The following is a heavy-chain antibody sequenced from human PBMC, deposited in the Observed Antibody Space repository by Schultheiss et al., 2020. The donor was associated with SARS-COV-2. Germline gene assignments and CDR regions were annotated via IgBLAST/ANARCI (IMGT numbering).Heavy chain of an antibody. Sequence: SETLSLTCTVSGGSISSSSYYWGWIRQPPGKGLEWIGSIYHSGSTYYNPSLKSRVTISVDTSKNQFSLKLSSVTAADTAVYYCARVRVNSLFGYYYYMDVWGKGTTVTVSS. D-gene: IGHD2-21*01. CDR1: GGSISSSSYY. CDR3: ARVRVNSLFGYYYYMDV. J-gene: IGHJ6*03. V-gene: IGHV4-39*07. CDR2: IYHSGST.